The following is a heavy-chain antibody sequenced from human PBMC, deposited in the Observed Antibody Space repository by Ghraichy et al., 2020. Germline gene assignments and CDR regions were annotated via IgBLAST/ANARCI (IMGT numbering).Heavy chain of an antibody. CDR2: INHSGST. Sequence: SETLSLTCAVYGGSFSGYYWSWICQPPGKGLEWIGEINHSGSTNYNPSLKSRVTISVDTSKNQFSLKLSSVTAADTAVYYCARAKRWLPREFDYWGQGTLVNVSS. J-gene: IGHJ4*02. V-gene: IGHV4-34*01. CDR3: ARAKRWLPREFDY. D-gene: IGHD5-24*01. CDR1: GGSFSGYY.